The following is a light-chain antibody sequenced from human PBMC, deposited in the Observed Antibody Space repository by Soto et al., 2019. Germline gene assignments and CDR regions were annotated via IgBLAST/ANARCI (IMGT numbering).Light chain of an antibody. CDR3: QQVNVYPST. CDR2: DAS. V-gene: IGKV1-9*01. CDR1: QGISSY. Sequence: IQLTQSPSSLSASVGDRVTITCRASQGISSYLGWYQQKPGKAPNLLIYDASTLHSGVPSRFSGGGSGTDFTLTISSLQPEDFATYYCQQVNVYPSTFGGETKVEIK. J-gene: IGKJ4*01.